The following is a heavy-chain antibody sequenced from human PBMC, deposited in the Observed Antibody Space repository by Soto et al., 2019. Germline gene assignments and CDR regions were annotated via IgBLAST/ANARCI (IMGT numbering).Heavy chain of an antibody. J-gene: IGHJ6*02. CDR2: IYPGDSDT. CDR1: GYNFTNYW. V-gene: IGHV5-51*01. CDR3: ATHKTTGEVHFYGMDV. Sequence: EVQLVQSGAEVKKPGESLKISCNGSGYNFTNYWIGWVRQMPGKGLERMGIIYPGDSDTKYSPSFQGHVSISADTSSSVAFLQWSSLQASDSAMYFCATHKTTGEVHFYGMDVWGQGTTVIVSS.